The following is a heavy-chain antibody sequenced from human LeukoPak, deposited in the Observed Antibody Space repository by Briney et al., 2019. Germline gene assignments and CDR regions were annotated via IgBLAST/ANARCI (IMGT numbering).Heavy chain of an antibody. D-gene: IGHD3-3*01. CDR1: GYSICSGYY. J-gene: IGHJ4*02. Sequence: SETLSLTCTVSGYSICSGYYWGWIRQPPGKGLEWIGSIYHSGSTYYNPPLKSRVTISVDTSKNQFSLKLSSVTAADTAVYYCARVRYDFWSEDYWGQGTLVTVSS. CDR2: IYHSGST. CDR3: ARVRYDFWSEDY. V-gene: IGHV4-38-2*02.